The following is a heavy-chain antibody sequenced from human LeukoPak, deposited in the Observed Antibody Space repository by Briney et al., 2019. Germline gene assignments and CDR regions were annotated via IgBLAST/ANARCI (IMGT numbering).Heavy chain of an antibody. CDR3: ANGTTVVTN. Sequence: GGSLRLSCAASGFTFSSYPVHWVRQAPGKGLEWVTLISYDGSNKYYADSVKGRFTISRGNSKNTLYLQMNSLTAEDTAVYYCANGTTVVTNWGQGTLVTVSS. J-gene: IGHJ4*02. V-gene: IGHV3-30*04. D-gene: IGHD4-23*01. CDR2: ISYDGSNK. CDR1: GFTFSSYP.